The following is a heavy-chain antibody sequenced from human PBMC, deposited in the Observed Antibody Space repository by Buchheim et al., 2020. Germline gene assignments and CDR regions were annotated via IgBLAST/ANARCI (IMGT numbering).Heavy chain of an antibody. D-gene: IGHD3-22*01. CDR3: AREEDSSGPIVGNAFDI. V-gene: IGHV4-31*03. CDR1: GGSISSGGYY. CDR2: IYYSGST. J-gene: IGHJ3*02. Sequence: QVHLQQWGAGLLKPSQTLSLTCTVSGGSISSGGYYWSWIRQHPGKGLEWIGYIYYSGSTYYNPSLKSRVTISVDTSKNQFSLKLSSVTAADTAVYYCAREEDSSGPIVGNAFDIWGQGT.